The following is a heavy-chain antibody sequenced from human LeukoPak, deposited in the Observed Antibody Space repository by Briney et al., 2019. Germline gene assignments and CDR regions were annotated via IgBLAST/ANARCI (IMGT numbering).Heavy chain of an antibody. CDR3: ARGQYYDYVWGSYRYTPAPLIAFDI. CDR1: GGTFSSYA. V-gene: IGHV1-69*06. Sequence: GASGKVSCKASGGTFSSYAISWVRQAPGQGLEWMGGIIPIFGTANYAQKFQGRVTITADKSTSTAYMELSSLRSEDTAVYYCARGQYYDYVWGSYRYTPAPLIAFDIWGQGTMVTVSS. D-gene: IGHD3-16*02. CDR2: IIPIFGTA. J-gene: IGHJ3*02.